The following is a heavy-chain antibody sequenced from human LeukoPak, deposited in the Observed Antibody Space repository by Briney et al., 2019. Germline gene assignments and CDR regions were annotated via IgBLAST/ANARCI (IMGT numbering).Heavy chain of an antibody. Sequence: SETLSLTCTVSGGSISSSSYYWGWLRQPPGKGLEWIGSIYYSGSTYYNPSLKRRVTISVDTSKNQFSLKLSSVTAADTAVYYCARGQYYYDSFSQPPPYYYYYYMDVWGKGTTVTVSS. D-gene: IGHD3-22*01. J-gene: IGHJ6*03. CDR1: GGSISSSSYY. V-gene: IGHV4-39*07. CDR3: ARGQYYYDSFSQPPPYYYYYYMDV. CDR2: IYYSGST.